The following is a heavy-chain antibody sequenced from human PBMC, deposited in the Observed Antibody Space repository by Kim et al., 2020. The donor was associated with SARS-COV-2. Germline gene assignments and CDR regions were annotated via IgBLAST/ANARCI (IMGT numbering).Heavy chain of an antibody. D-gene: IGHD2-15*01. J-gene: IGHJ4*02. Sequence: KFQGRVTITADESTSTAYMELSSLRSEDTAVYYCARNVVVAATGIFYFDYWGQGTLVTVSS. V-gene: IGHV1-69*01. CDR3: ARNVVVAATGIFYFDY.